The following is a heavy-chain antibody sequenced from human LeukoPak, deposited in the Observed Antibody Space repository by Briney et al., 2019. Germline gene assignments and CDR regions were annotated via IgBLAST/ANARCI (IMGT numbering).Heavy chain of an antibody. CDR2: IYSGGST. CDR1: GFTVSSNY. V-gene: IGHV3-53*01. J-gene: IGHJ4*02. D-gene: IGHD3-9*01. Sequence: GGSLRLSCAASGFTVSSNYMSWVRQAPGKGLEWVSVIYSGGSTYYADSVKGRFTISRDNSKNTLYLQMNSLGAEDTAVYYCARVGYDILTGYPTSLDYWGQGTLVTVSS. CDR3: ARVGYDILTGYPTSLDY.